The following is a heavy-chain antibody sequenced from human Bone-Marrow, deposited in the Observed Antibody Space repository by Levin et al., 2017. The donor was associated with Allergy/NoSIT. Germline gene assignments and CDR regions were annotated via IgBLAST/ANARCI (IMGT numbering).Heavy chain of an antibody. CDR2: ISYDGSNK. CDR3: AKDSLRGRFGELLGNDYYYYGMDV. D-gene: IGHD3-10*01. V-gene: IGHV3-30*18. CDR1: GFTFSSYG. Sequence: HAGGSLRLSCAASGFTFSSYGMHWVRQAPGKGLEWVAVISYDGSNKYYADSVKGRFTISRDNSKNTLYLQMNSLRAEDTAVYYCAKDSLRGRFGELLGNDYYYYGMDVWGQGTTVTVSS. J-gene: IGHJ6*02.